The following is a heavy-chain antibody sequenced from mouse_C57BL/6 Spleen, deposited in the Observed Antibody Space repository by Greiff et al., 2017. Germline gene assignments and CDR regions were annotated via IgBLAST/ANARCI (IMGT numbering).Heavy chain of an antibody. J-gene: IGHJ4*01. CDR2: ISYDGSN. V-gene: IGHV3-6*01. CDR1: GYSITSGYY. D-gene: IGHD1-1*01. Sequence: EVKLQESGPGLVKPSQSLSLTCSVTGYSITSGYYWNWIRQFPGNKLEWMGYISYDGSNNYNPSLKNRISITRDTSKNQFFLKLNSVTTEDTATYYCAREPYYGSSYKYYYAMGYWGQGTSVTVSS. CDR3: AREPYYGSSYKYYYAMGY.